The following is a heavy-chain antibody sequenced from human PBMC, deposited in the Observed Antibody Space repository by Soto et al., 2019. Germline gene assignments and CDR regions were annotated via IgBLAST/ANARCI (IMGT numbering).Heavy chain of an antibody. CDR2: IYYSGST. Sequence: PSETLSLTCTVFGGSISSSSYYWGWIRQPPRKGLEWIGSIYYSGSTYYNPSLKSRVTISVDTSKNQFSLKLSSVTAADTAVYYCARHRYYDSSGYVDYWGQGTLVTVSS. V-gene: IGHV4-39*01. CDR1: GGSISSSSYY. CDR3: ARHRYYDSSGYVDY. J-gene: IGHJ4*02. D-gene: IGHD3-22*01.